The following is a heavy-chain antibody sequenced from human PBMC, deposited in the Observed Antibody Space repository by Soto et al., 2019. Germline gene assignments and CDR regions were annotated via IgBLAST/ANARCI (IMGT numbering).Heavy chain of an antibody. CDR2: MNPNSGNT. V-gene: IGHV1-8*01. Sequence: QVQLVQSGAEVKKPGASVKVSCKASGYTFTSYDINWVRQATGQGLEWMGWMNPNSGNTGYAQKFQGRVTMTRNTSISTAYMELQSLRSEGTAVYYCASPARNYDFWSGSSFDIWGQGTMVTVSS. CDR1: GYTFTSYD. J-gene: IGHJ3*02. D-gene: IGHD3-3*01. CDR3: ASPARNYDFWSGSSFDI.